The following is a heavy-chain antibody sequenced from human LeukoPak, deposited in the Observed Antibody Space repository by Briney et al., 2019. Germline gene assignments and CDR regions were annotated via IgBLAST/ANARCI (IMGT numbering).Heavy chain of an antibody. J-gene: IGHJ5*02. D-gene: IGHD1-1*01. CDR2: ISVYNGNT. V-gene: IGHV1-18*01. Sequence: GASVKVSCKASGGTFSSYAISWVRQVPGQGLEWMGWISVYNGNTNYAQKLQGRVTMTTDTSTSTAYMELRSLRSDDTAVYYCARDQLSRGVWFDPWGQGTLVTVSS. CDR3: ARDQLSRGVWFDP. CDR1: GGTFSSYA.